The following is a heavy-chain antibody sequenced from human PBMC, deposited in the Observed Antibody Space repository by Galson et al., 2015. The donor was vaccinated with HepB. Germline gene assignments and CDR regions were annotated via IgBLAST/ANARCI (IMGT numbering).Heavy chain of an antibody. CDR1: GFTFSSYS. CDR2: ISSSSSTI. Sequence: SLRLSCAASGFTFSSYSMNWVRQAPGKGLEWVSYISSSSSTIYYADSVKGRFTISRDNAKNSLYLQMNSLRDEDTAVYYCAGDPLYSSGWFYDYGMDVWGQGTTVTVSS. J-gene: IGHJ6*02. D-gene: IGHD6-19*01. CDR3: AGDPLYSSGWFYDYGMDV. V-gene: IGHV3-48*02.